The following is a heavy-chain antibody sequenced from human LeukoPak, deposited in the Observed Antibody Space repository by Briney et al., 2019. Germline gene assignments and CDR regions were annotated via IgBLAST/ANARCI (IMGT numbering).Heavy chain of an antibody. CDR3: ARDQDFGTIFGVFVWFDP. Sequence: ASVKVSCKASGYTFTGYYMHWVRQAPGQGLEWMGWINPNSGGTNYAQKFQGRVTMTRDTSISTAYMELSRLRSDDTAVYYCARDQDFGTIFGVFVWFDPWGQGTLVTVSS. CDR1: GYTFTGYY. J-gene: IGHJ5*02. CDR2: INPNSGGT. V-gene: IGHV1-2*02. D-gene: IGHD3-3*01.